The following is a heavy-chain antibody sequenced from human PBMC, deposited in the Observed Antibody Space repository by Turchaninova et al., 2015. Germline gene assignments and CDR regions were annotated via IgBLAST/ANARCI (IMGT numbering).Heavy chain of an antibody. Sequence: QVTLRESGPALVKPTQTLTLTCTFSGFSPSTSGMCVSWIRPPPGKALEVLARMDWDDDKYNSTALKTRLTISKDTSKNQVVLTMTNMDPVDTATYYCARYYYDSSGYYYWYFDLWGRGTLVTVSS. CDR3: ARYYYDSSGYYYWYFDL. D-gene: IGHD3-22*01. CDR2: MDWDDDK. V-gene: IGHV2-70*15. CDR1: GFSPSTSGMC. J-gene: IGHJ2*01.